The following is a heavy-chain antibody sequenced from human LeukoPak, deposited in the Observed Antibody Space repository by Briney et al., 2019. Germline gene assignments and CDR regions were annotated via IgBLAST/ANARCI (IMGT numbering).Heavy chain of an antibody. CDR2: IYSGDST. J-gene: IGHJ4*02. CDR1: GFTVSGNS. D-gene: IGHD4-17*01. Sequence: PGGPLRLSCAASGFTVSGNSLSWVRQAPGKGLEWVSIIYSGDSTFYADSVKGRFSISRDSSKNALYLQMKSLRAEDTAVYYCARYYGDYGGALKYWGQGTLVTVSS. CDR3: ARYYGDYGGALKY. V-gene: IGHV3-53*01.